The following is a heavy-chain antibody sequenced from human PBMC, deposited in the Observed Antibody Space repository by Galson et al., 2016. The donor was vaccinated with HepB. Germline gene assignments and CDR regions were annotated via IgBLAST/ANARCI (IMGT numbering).Heavy chain of an antibody. J-gene: IGHJ4*02. CDR2: ISYDGSNK. V-gene: IGHV3-30*18. CDR3: AKKYNYYFDY. Sequence: SLRLSCAASGFTFSSYGMHWVRQAPGKGLEWVAVISYDGSNKYYADSVKGRFTISRDNSKNTRYLQMNSLRAEETAVYYCAKKYNYYFDYWGQGTLVTVSS. CDR1: GFTFSSYG. D-gene: IGHD1-20*01.